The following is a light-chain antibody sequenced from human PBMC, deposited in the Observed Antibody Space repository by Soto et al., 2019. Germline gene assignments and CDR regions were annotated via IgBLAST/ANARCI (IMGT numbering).Light chain of an antibody. CDR3: QQYNSYSRT. CDR1: QSISSS. CDR2: IAS. J-gene: IGKJ1*01. V-gene: IGKV1-5*03. Sequence: DIQMTQSPSTLSASVGDRVTITCRASQSISSSLAWYQQKPGKAPKLLIYIASSLESGVPSRFSGSGSGTEFTLTISSLQPDDFATYYCQQYNSYSRTFGQGTKVEIK.